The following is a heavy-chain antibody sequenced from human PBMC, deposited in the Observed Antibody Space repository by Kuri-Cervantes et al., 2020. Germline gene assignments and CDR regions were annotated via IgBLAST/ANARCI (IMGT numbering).Heavy chain of an antibody. V-gene: IGHV3-23*01. CDR1: GFTFSSYA. CDR2: ISGSGGST. CDR3: AKVNSRYGSGSYYKTASDY. J-gene: IGHJ4*02. Sequence: GESLKISCAASGFTFSSYAMSWVRQAPGKGLEWVSAISGSGGSTYYADSVKGRFTISRDNSKNTLYLQMNSLRAEDTAVYYCAKVNSRYGSGSYYKTASDYWGQGTLVTVSS. D-gene: IGHD3-10*01.